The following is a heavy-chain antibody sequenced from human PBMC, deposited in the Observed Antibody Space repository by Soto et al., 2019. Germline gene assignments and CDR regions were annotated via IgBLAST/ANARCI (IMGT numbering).Heavy chain of an antibody. J-gene: IGHJ4*02. V-gene: IGHV3-7*01. CDR2: IKQDGSAK. CDR3: ASWLKSSGSHDLLEGSFNY. CDR1: GFTFSSYW. Sequence: EVQLVESGGGLVQPGGCLRLSCAASGFTFSSYWMTWVRQAPGKGLEWVANIKQDGSAKYSVDSVKGRFTVSRDNAKKSMYLPLNSLRAEDTAVYYWASWLKSSGSHDLLEGSFNYWGQGTLVTVSS. D-gene: IGHD6-19*01.